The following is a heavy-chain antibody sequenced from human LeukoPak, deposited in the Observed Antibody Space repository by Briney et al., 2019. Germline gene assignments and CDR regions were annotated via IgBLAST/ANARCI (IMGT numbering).Heavy chain of an antibody. V-gene: IGHV4-30-2*01. CDR3: ARVDTAMTDAFDI. CDR1: GGSISSGGYS. Sequence: SETLSLTCAVSGGSISSGGYSWSWIRQPPGKGLEWIGYIYHSGSTYYNPSLKSRVTISVDRSKNQFSLKLSSVTAADTAVYYCARVDTAMTDAFDIWGQGTTVTVSS. CDR2: IYHSGST. J-gene: IGHJ3*02. D-gene: IGHD5-18*01.